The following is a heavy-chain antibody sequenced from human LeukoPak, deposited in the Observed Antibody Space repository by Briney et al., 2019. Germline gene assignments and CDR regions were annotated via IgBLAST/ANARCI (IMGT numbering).Heavy chain of an antibody. CDR2: INHSGST. J-gene: IGHJ4*02. CDR1: GGSFSGYY. CDR3: ARGRGYSYGYQYYYDSSGYFVFDY. Sequence: SETLSLTCAVYGGSFSGYYWSWIRQPPGKGLEWIGEINHSGSTNYNPFLKSRVTISVDTSKNQFSLKLSSVTAADTAVYYCARGRGYSYGYQYYYDSSGYFVFDYWGQGTLVTVSS. D-gene: IGHD3-22*01. V-gene: IGHV4-34*01.